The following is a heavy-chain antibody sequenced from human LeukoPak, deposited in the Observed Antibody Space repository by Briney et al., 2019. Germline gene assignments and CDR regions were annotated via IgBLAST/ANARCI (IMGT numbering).Heavy chain of an antibody. CDR3: ATYCSHTSCHTGGGFQH. D-gene: IGHD2-2*02. J-gene: IGHJ1*01. CDR1: GGSISSGGYF. Sequence: SETLSLTCTVSGGSISSGGYFWSWIRQPAGKGLEWIGRIYTSGGTNYNPSLNSRVTVSIDTSTNQFSLRLTSVTAADTAVYYCATYCSHTSCHTGGGFQHWGQGTLVTVSS. CDR2: IYTSGGT. V-gene: IGHV4-61*02.